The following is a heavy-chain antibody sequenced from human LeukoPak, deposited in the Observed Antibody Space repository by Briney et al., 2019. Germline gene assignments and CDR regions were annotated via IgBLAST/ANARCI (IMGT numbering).Heavy chain of an antibody. CDR1: GFTFSNYA. CDR3: ARDPAWWELGY. V-gene: IGHV3-23*01. J-gene: IGHJ4*02. Sequence: QSGGSLRLSCAASGFTFSNYAMSWVRQAPGKGLEWVSAISGSGGTTYYADSVKGRFTISRDNSKNTLYLQMNSLRAEDTAVYYCARDPAWWELGYWGQGTLVTVSS. CDR2: ISGSGGTT. D-gene: IGHD1-26*01.